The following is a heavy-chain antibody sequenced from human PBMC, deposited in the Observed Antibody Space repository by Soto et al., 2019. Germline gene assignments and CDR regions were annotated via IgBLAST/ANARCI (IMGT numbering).Heavy chain of an antibody. Sequence: EVQLVESGGGLVQPGGSLRLSCAASGLTFSSYWMTWVRQAPGKGLEWVANIRQDGGEKYYVDSVKGRFTISRDNAKDSLYLQMSSLRAEDTAVYYCAGGRRHCSSTSRRGFWFDPWGQGTLVTVSS. CDR1: GLTFSSYW. CDR2: IRQDGGEK. J-gene: IGHJ5*02. D-gene: IGHD2-2*01. CDR3: AGGRRHCSSTSRRGFWFDP. V-gene: IGHV3-7*01.